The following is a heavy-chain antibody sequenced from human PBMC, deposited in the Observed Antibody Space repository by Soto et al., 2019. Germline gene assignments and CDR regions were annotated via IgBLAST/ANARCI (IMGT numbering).Heavy chain of an antibody. V-gene: IGHV3-21*01. J-gene: IGHJ4*02. Sequence: PGGSLRLSCAASGFTFSSYSMNWVRQAPGKGLEWVSSISSSSSYIYYADSVKGRFTISRDNAKNSLYLQMNSLRAEDTAVYYCAREPPYGDYVLHQPTYYFDYWGQGTLVTVSS. CDR2: ISSSSSYI. CDR1: GFTFSSYS. D-gene: IGHD4-17*01. CDR3: AREPPYGDYVLHQPTYYFDY.